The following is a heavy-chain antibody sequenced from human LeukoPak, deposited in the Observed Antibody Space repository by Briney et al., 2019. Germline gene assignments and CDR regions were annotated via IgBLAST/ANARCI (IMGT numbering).Heavy chain of an antibody. J-gene: IGHJ4*02. D-gene: IGHD1-26*01. CDR3: ARIGLYSGSYLPDY. V-gene: IGHV4-61*01. CDR2: IYYSGST. Sequence: SETLSLTCTVSGGSISSSSYYWSWIRQPPGKGLEWIGYIYYSGSTNYNPSLKSRVTISVDTSKNQFSLKLSSVTAADTAVYYCARIGLYSGSYLPDYWGQGTLVTVSS. CDR1: GGSISSSSYY.